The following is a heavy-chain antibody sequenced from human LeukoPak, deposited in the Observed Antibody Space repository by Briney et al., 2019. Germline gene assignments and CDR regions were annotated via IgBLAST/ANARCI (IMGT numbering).Heavy chain of an antibody. J-gene: IGHJ6*03. CDR1: GFTFSSYA. Sequence: GGSLRLSCAASGFTFSSYAMSWVRQAPGKGLEWVSAISGSGGSTYYADSVKGRFTISRDNSKNTLYLQMNSLRAEDTAVYYCAKRPKGIIVVEDGDYYYYYMDVWGKGTTVTVSS. D-gene: IGHD2-2*01. V-gene: IGHV3-23*01. CDR2: ISGSGGST. CDR3: AKRPKGIIVVEDGDYYYYYMDV.